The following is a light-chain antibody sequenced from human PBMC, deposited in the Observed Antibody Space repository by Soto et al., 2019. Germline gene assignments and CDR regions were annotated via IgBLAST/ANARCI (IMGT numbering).Light chain of an antibody. CDR1: QSISSW. CDR2: KAS. V-gene: IGKV1-5*03. Sequence: DIQMTQSPSTLSASVGDRVTITCRASQSISSWLAWYQQKPGKAPKLLIYKASSLESGVPSRFSGSGSGTEFTLTISSLQPDDFATDYCQQYNSYSPRYTFGQGTKLEIK. CDR3: QQYNSYSPRYT. J-gene: IGKJ2*01.